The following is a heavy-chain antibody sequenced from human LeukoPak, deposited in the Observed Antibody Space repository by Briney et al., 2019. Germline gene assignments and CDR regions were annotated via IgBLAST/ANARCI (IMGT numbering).Heavy chain of an antibody. CDR1: GFTFSSYG. V-gene: IGHV3-33*01. CDR2: IWYDGSNE. CDR3: ARALWPYYFDY. D-gene: IGHD2-21*01. Sequence: GRSLRLSCAASGFTFSSYGMHWVRQAPGKGLEWVAIIWYDGSNEYYADSVKGRFTISRDNSKNTLYLQMTSLRAEDTAVYYCARALWPYYFDYWGQGTLVTVSS. J-gene: IGHJ4*02.